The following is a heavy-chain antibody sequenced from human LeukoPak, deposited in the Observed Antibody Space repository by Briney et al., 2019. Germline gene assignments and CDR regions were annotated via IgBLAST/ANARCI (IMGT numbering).Heavy chain of an antibody. J-gene: IGHJ6*02. CDR1: GFTFSDHY. Sequence: GGSLRLSCAASGFTFSDHYMAWVRQAPGKGLEWVGRTRNKANSYTTEYAASVKGRFTISRDDSKNSLYLQMNSLKTEDTAVYYCARDIAVPGWLKGGYYYYYGMDVWGQGTTVTVSS. CDR2: TRNKANSYTT. D-gene: IGHD3-22*01. V-gene: IGHV3-72*01. CDR3: ARDIAVPGWLKGGYYYYYGMDV.